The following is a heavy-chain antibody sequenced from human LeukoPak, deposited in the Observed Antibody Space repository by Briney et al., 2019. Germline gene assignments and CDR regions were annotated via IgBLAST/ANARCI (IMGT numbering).Heavy chain of an antibody. J-gene: IGHJ4*02. CDR3: ATRIAAAGGGDYFDY. Sequence: PGGSLRLSCAASGFTFSSYWMSWVRQAPGKGLEWVANIKQDGSEKYYVDSVKGRFTISRDNAKNSLYLQMNSLRAEDTAAYYCATRIAAAGGGDYFDYWGQGTLVTVSS. D-gene: IGHD6-13*01. CDR2: IKQDGSEK. CDR1: GFTFSSYW. V-gene: IGHV3-7*01.